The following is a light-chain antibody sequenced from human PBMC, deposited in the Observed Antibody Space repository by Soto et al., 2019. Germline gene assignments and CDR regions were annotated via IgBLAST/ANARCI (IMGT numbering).Light chain of an antibody. Sequence: DIQMTQSPSSVSASVGDRVTITCRASQGINNWLAWYQQKPGNAPKLLIYTTTSLESGVPSRFSGSGSGTDFTLSISGLQPEDSTTYYCQQANSFPLTFGGGTEVVIK. CDR2: TTT. V-gene: IGKV1D-12*01. CDR3: QQANSFPLT. J-gene: IGKJ4*01. CDR1: QGINNW.